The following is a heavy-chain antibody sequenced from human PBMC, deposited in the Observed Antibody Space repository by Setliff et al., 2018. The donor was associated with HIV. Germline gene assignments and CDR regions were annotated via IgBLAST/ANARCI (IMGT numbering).Heavy chain of an antibody. J-gene: IGHJ4*02. D-gene: IGHD7-27*01. V-gene: IGHV3-9*01. CDR3: AKDLSPNWGPGEFDH. Sequence: SLRLSCAASGFTLSDHFMHWVRQAPGKGLEWVSGISWNRGTIGYADSVKGRFTISRDNAKNFLYLRMNNLRVEDTALYYCAKDLSPNWGPGEFDHWGQGTLVTVSS. CDR2: ISWNRGTI. CDR1: GFTLSDHF.